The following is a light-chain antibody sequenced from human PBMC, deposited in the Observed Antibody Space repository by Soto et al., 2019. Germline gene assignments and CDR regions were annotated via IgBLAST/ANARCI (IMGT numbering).Light chain of an antibody. CDR3: QQSYNSPQT. Sequence: QMTQVSSSLSASVGDGGTIPCRASQTIKTYLNWYQLKPGKPPRLLIYAASSLQSGVPSRFSGSGSGTDFTLTISSLQPEDFATYSCQQSYNSPQTFGRGTKVEIK. V-gene: IGKV1-39*01. CDR1: QTIKTY. J-gene: IGKJ1*01. CDR2: AAS.